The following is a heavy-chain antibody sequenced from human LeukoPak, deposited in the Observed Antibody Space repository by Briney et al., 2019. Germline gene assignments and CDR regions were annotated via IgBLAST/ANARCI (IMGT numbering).Heavy chain of an antibody. D-gene: IGHD2-2*02. CDR1: GFTFSGSA. J-gene: IGHJ6*03. CDR2: INTDGSST. CDR3: ARASGYCSSTSCYKRGLGYYYYYMDV. V-gene: IGHV3-74*01. Sequence: GGSLKLSCAASGFTFSGSAMHWVRQASGKGLEWVSRINTDGSSTSYADSVKGRFTISRDNAKNTLYLQMNSLRAEDTAVYYCARASGYCSSTSCYKRGLGYYYYYMDVWGKGTTVTVSS.